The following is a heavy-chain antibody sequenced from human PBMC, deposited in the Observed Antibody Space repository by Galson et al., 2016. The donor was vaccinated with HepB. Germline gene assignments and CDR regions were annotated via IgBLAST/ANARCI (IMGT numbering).Heavy chain of an antibody. V-gene: IGHV3-21*01. J-gene: IGHJ4*02. CDR1: GFTFSSYS. Sequence: SLRLSCAASGFTFSSYSMNWVRQAPGKGLEWVSSINGDSVHILYADSVKGRFTVSRDNAQNALYLQMNSLRAEDTAVYYCARYETSSYNKGGDYWGQGILVTVSS. D-gene: IGHD5-24*01. CDR2: INGDSVHI. CDR3: ARYETSSYNKGGDY.